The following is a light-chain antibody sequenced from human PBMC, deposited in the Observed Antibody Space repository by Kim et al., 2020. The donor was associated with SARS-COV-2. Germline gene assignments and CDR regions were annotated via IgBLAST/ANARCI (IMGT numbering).Light chain of an antibody. Sequence: SVSPEQTASITCSGEKLGDKYACWYQQKPGQSPVLVIYQDSMRPSGIPERFSGSNSENTATLTISGTQAVDEADYYCQAWVSSTVVFGGGTQLTVL. CDR2: QDS. CDR1: KLGDKY. CDR3: QAWVSSTVV. V-gene: IGLV3-1*01. J-gene: IGLJ2*01.